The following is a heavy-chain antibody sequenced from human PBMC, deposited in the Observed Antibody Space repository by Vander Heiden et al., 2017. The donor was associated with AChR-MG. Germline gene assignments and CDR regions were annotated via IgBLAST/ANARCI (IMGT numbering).Heavy chain of an antibody. Sequence: EAQLVQSGAEAKKPGESLKISSTGSGHSSTRYWSGWVRQMPGKGLEGMGIIDPGDSDTRYSPSFQGQVTISADKSISTAYLQWSSLKASDTAMYYCAGRGGFLEWGNWFDPWGQGTLVTVSS. V-gene: IGHV5-51*01. D-gene: IGHD3-3*01. CDR3: AGRGGFLEWGNWFDP. CDR2: IDPGDSDT. CDR1: GHSSTRYW. J-gene: IGHJ5*02.